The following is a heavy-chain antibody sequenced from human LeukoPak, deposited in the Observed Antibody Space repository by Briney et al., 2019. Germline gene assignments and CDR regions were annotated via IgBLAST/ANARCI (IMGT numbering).Heavy chain of an antibody. V-gene: IGHV3-30*02. D-gene: IGHD3-3*01. CDR3: AKARHGLFYDFWSGSFQH. CDR1: GFTFSDYY. CDR2: IRYDGSNK. J-gene: IGHJ1*01. Sequence: GGSLGLSCAASGFTFSDYYMSWIRQAPGKGLEWVAFIRYDGSNKYYADSVKGRFTISRDNSKNTLYLQMNSLRAEDTAVYYCAKARHGLFYDFWSGSFQHWGQGTLVTVSS.